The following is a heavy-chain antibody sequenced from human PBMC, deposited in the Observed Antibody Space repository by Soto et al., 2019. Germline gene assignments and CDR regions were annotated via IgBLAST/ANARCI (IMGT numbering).Heavy chain of an antibody. CDR1: GGTFSSYA. CDR3: ARRVVVPAAIEGAYYYYGMDV. V-gene: IGHV1-69*06. J-gene: IGHJ6*02. Sequence: ASVKVSCKASGGTFSSYAISWVRQAPGQGLEWMGGIIPIFGTANYAQKFQGRVTITADKSTSTAYMELSSLRSEDTAVYYCARRVVVPAAIEGAYYYYGMDVWGQGTKVTVYS. CDR2: IIPIFGTA. D-gene: IGHD2-2*01.